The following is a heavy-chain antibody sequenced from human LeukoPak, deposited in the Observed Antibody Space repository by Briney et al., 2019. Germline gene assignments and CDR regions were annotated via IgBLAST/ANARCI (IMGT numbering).Heavy chain of an antibody. CDR1: GGSISSGDYY. J-gene: IGHJ3*02. D-gene: IGHD5-18*01. CDR3: ARPRLEGGHSYGYERRRGAFDI. Sequence: PSQTLSLTCTVSGGSISSGDYYWSWIRQPPGKGLEWIGYIYYSGSTYYNPSLKSRVTISVDTSKNQFSLKLSSVTAADTAVYYCARPRLEGGHSYGYERRRGAFDIWGQGTMVTVSS. V-gene: IGHV4-30-4*08. CDR2: IYYSGST.